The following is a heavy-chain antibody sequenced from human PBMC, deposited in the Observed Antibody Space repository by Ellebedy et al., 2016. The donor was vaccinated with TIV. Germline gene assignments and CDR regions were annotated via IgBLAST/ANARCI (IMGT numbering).Heavy chain of an antibody. V-gene: IGHV3-48*01. CDR3: ARDFRQWLAQGDALDV. CDR2: ISSGSSSI. Sequence: GESLKISCSASGFTFSLYSMNWVRQAPGKGLEWLSYISSGSSSIYYADSVKGRFTITRDNDKNLLYLQMSSLRVEYTALSYCARDFRQWLAQGDALDVWGQGTTVTVSS. D-gene: IGHD6-19*01. J-gene: IGHJ6*02. CDR1: GFTFSLYS.